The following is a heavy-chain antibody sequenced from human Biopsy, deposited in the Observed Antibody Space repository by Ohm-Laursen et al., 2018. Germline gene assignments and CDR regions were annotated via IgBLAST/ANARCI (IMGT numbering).Heavy chain of an antibody. CDR1: GGSISSRNHY. CDR2: VYYSGST. CDR3: ARHSLDDFRSGAHYYFDY. Sequence: SDTLSLTCSVSGGSISSRNHYWGWLRQPPGKGLEWIGHVYYSGSTFYNSSLESRVTVSVDTSKNQFHLRLTSMSASDTAVYYCARHSLDDFRSGAHYYFDYWGLGTLVTVSS. D-gene: IGHD3-3*01. J-gene: IGHJ4*02. V-gene: IGHV4-39*01.